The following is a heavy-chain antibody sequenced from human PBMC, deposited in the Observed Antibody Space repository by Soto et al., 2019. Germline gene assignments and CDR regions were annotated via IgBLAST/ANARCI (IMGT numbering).Heavy chain of an antibody. Sequence: PGESLSLTCAASGVSFSSYEWSWIRQAPGKGLEWIGCINYIGSTNYNPPHTSRVTMSVDRYKTQFSLKLASVTAAAADVYYYERLGVMVRGISNWFDPWGQGTLVTVSS. CDR3: ERLGVMVRGISNWFDP. V-gene: IGHV4-59*01. CDR1: GVSFSSYE. CDR2: INYIGST. J-gene: IGHJ5*02. D-gene: IGHD3-10*01.